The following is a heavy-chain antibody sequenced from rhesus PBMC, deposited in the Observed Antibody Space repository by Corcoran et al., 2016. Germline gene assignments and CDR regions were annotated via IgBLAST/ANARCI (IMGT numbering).Heavy chain of an antibody. Sequence: VEQLVESGGALVQPGASLRIPCAASDFTLSSYDMLWVRQAPGKGLEWVSAISIGGARYYLASVKGRLTISRDNAKNSLYLQMNSLRAEDTAVYYCARGRGNDYGLDSWGQGVVVTVSS. J-gene: IGHJ6*01. V-gene: IGHV3-132*02. CDR2: ISIGGAR. D-gene: IGHD4-17*01. CDR1: DFTLSSYD. CDR3: ARGRGNDYGLDS.